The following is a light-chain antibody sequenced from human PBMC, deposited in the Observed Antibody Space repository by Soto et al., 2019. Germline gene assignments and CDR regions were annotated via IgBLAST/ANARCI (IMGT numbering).Light chain of an antibody. CDR3: SSFSGRTTHVI. J-gene: IGLJ2*01. CDR1: SSDVGGYDY. CDR2: EVT. V-gene: IGLV2-14*01. Sequence: QSALTQPASVSGSPGQSITISCTGTSSDVGGYDYVSWYQQHPGKVPKLIPFEVTNRPSGVSDRFSGSKSGNTASLTISGLRAEDEADYSCSSFSGRTTHVIFGGGTKVTVL.